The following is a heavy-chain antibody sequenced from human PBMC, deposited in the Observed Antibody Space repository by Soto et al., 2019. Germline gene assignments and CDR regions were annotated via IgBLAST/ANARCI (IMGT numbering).Heavy chain of an antibody. V-gene: IGHV3-33*01. J-gene: IGHJ4*02. CDR1: GFTFSSYG. Sequence: QVQLVESGGGVVQPGRSLRLSCAASGFTFSSYGMHWVRQAPGKGLEWVAFIWYDGTNKYYADSVKGRFTISRDNSNNTLYLQMNSLRAEDPAVYYCARDRWELLRGPFDYWGQGTLVTVSS. CDR3: ARDRWELLRGPFDY. D-gene: IGHD1-26*01. CDR2: IWYDGTNK.